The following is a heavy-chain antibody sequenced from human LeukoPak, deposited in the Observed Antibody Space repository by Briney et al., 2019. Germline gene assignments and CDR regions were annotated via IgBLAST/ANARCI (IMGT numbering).Heavy chain of an antibody. CDR3: AQHMSGATQPFDY. V-gene: IGHV3-23*01. Sequence: GGSLRLSCAASGLMFSNYVMSGVRQSPGEGVEGVSDIGASCNSTYYLDTVQGRFIVSRDNCKHTLYLQLNQLRVQDTAIYYCAQHMSGATQPFDYWGQGTLVTVSS. CDR2: IGASCNST. CDR1: GLMFSNYV. D-gene: IGHD7-27*01. J-gene: IGHJ4*02.